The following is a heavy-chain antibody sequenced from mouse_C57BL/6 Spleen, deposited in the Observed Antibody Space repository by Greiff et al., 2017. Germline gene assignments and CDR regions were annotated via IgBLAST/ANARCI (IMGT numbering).Heavy chain of an antibody. CDR2: INPSSGYT. D-gene: IGHD2-5*01. Sequence: VQRVESGAELAKPGASVKLSCKASGYTFTSYWMHWVKQRPGQGLEWIGYINPSSGYTKYNQKFKDKATLTADKSSSTAYMQLSSLTYEDSAVYYCARSYSNPAAWFAYWGQETLVTVSA. V-gene: IGHV1-7*01. J-gene: IGHJ3*01. CDR1: GYTFTSYW. CDR3: ARSYSNPAAWFAY.